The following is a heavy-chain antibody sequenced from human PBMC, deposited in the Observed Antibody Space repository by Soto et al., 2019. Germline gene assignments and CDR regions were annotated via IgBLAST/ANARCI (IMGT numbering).Heavy chain of an antibody. CDR2: TKEDGSEI. J-gene: IGHJ4*02. V-gene: IGHV3-7*01. CDR3: ARDVRFDYVN. D-gene: IGHD3-16*01. Sequence: EVQLVESGGGLVQPGGSLRISCAVSGFSIASYWMSWVRQAPGKGLEWVATTKEDGSEIYYVDSVRGRFTISRDNAENSLYLQMNSLSAEDTAVYFCARDVRFDYVNWGQGTLVTVSS. CDR1: GFSIASYW.